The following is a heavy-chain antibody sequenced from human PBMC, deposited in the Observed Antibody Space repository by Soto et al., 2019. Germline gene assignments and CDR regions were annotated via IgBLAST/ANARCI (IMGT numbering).Heavy chain of an antibody. Sequence: GGSLRLSCAASGFTFSSYTMNWVRQAPGKGLEWISSISSGSSYIYYSGSVKGRFTISRDNAKNSLFLQMNSLRADDTAVYYCARDILSGGAYPDSWGQGTKVTVSS. CDR3: ARDILSGGAYPDS. V-gene: IGHV3-21*01. CDR2: ISSGSSYI. J-gene: IGHJ5*01. CDR1: GFTFSSYT. D-gene: IGHD3-10*01.